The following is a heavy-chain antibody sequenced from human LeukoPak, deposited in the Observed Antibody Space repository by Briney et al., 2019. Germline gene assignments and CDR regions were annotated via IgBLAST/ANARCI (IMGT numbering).Heavy chain of an antibody. CDR3: ARDRDSRWDFDL. Sequence: PGGSLRLSCAASGVMFPSYWMTWVRQAPGKGLEWVASIKQDGSETYYVDSVKGRFTLSRDNAKNSLYLQMNSLRADDTAVYYCARDRDSRWDFDLWGRGTLVTVSS. CDR1: GVMFPSYW. J-gene: IGHJ2*01. CDR2: IKQDGSET. V-gene: IGHV3-7*01. D-gene: IGHD3-22*01.